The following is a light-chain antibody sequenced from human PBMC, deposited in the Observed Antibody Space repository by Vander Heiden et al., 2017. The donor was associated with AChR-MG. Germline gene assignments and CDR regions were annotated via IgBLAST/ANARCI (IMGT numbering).Light chain of an antibody. CDR2: GAS. Sequence: EIVLTQSPGTLSLSPGERATLSCRASQSVSSSYLAWYQQKPGQAPRLLIYGASSRATGSPDRFSGSGSGTDFTLTISRLEPEDFAVYYCQQDGSSPPGYTFGQGTKLEIK. CDR1: QSVSSSY. CDR3: QQDGSSPPGYT. V-gene: IGKV3-20*01. J-gene: IGKJ2*01.